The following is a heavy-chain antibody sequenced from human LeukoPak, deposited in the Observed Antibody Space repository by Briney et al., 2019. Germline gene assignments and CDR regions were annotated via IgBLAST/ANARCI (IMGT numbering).Heavy chain of an antibody. CDR2: IYYSGST. CDR1: GGSISSGGYY. Sequence: SQTQSLTCTVSGGSISSGGYYWSWIRQHPGKGLEWIGYIYYSGSTYYNPSLKSRVTISVDTSKNQFSLKLSSVTAADTAVYYCARGPTWEPKTGYYFDYWGQGTLVTVSS. J-gene: IGHJ4*02. V-gene: IGHV4-31*03. CDR3: ARGPTWEPKTGYYFDY. D-gene: IGHD1-26*01.